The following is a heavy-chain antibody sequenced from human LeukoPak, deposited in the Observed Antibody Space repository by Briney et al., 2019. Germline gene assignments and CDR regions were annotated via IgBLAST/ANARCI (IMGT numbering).Heavy chain of an antibody. D-gene: IGHD1-26*01. CDR1: GFTFSSYS. J-gene: IGHJ4*02. CDR2: ISSSSSYI. CDR3: ARDRGVGATRGDY. V-gene: IGHV3-21*01. Sequence: GGSLRPSCAASGFTFSSYSMNWVRQAPGKGLEWVSSISSSSSYIYYADSVKGRFTISRDNAKNSLYLQMNSLRAEDTAVYYCARDRGVGATRGDYWGQGTLVTVSS.